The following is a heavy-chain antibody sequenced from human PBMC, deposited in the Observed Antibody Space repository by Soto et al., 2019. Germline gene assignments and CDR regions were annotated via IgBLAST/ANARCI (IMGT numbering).Heavy chain of an antibody. CDR2: MNPNSGNT. D-gene: IGHD2-15*01. CDR3: ARADRSGGIMVVVAASNYYYYMDV. Sequence: QVQLVQSGAEVKKPGASVKVSCKASGYTFTTHDINWVRQASGQGLEWMGWMNPNSGNTGYAQKFQGRVTMTMSTSISTDYMEQSSLISEATAVYDCARADRSGGIMVVVAASNYYYYMDVWGKGTTGTVSS. J-gene: IGHJ6*03. V-gene: IGHV1-8*01. CDR1: GYTFTTHD.